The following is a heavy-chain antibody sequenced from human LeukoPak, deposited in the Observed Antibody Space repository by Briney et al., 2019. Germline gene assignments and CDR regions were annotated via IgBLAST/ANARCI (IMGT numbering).Heavy chain of an antibody. D-gene: IGHD3-10*01. CDR1: GFTFSSFG. V-gene: IGHV3-23*01. Sequence: GGSLRLSCAASGFTFSSFGMSWVRQAPGKGLEWISAISGSGGSTYYADSVKGRFTISRDNSKNSLYLQMNRLRAEDTAVYYCAKDPATGEYFDYWGQGTLVTASS. CDR2: ISGSGGST. J-gene: IGHJ4*02. CDR3: AKDPATGEYFDY.